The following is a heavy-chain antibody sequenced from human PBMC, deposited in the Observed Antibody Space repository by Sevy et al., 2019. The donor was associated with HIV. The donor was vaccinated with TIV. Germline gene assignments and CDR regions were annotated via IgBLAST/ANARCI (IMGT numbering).Heavy chain of an antibody. Sequence: GGSLRLSCAASGFTFSNYGMHWVRQAPGKGLEWVAVIWNDGSNKYYADSVKGRFTISRDNSKNTLYLQMNSLRVEDTAVYFCARGGDFNDKSAKRDFDYWGQGTMVTVSS. CDR3: ARGGDFNDKSAKRDFDY. V-gene: IGHV3-33*01. J-gene: IGHJ4*02. CDR1: GFTFSNYG. CDR2: IWNDGSNK. D-gene: IGHD2-21*02.